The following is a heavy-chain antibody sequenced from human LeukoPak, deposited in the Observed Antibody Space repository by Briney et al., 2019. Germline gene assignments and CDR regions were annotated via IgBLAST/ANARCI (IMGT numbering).Heavy chain of an antibody. CDR3: ARGVRGYSYGSRFDY. V-gene: IGHV3-11*04. J-gene: IGHJ4*02. CDR2: IGSSGGTI. Sequence: GGSLRLSCAASGFTFNDYYMSWIRQAPGEGLEWVSYIGSSGGTIYYADSVKGRFTISRDNAKNSLYPQMNSLRDEDTAVYYCARGVRGYSYGSRFDYWGQGTLVTVSS. CDR1: GFTFNDYY. D-gene: IGHD5-18*01.